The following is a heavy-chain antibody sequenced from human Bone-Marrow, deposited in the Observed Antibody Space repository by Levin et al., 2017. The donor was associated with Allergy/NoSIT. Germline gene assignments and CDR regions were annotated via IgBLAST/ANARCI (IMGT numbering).Heavy chain of an antibody. D-gene: IGHD6-19*01. CDR3: ARSRRGTSGLIFDY. CDR1: GYTFNDYY. V-gene: IGHV1-2*02. CDR2: ISPNSGGT. J-gene: IGHJ4*02. Sequence: GESLKISCKASGYTFNDYYVHWVRQAPGQGLEWMGWISPNSGGTKYAQKFQGRVTMTRDTSISTAYMDLSSLRSDDTAMYYCARSRRGTSGLIFDYWGQGTLVTVSS.